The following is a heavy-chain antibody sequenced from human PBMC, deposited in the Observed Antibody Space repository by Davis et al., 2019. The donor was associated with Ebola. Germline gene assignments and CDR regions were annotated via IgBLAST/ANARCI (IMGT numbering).Heavy chain of an antibody. CDR1: GYTFSFYG. J-gene: IGHJ5*02. V-gene: IGHV1-18*01. Sequence: ASVKVSCKASGYTFSFYGISWVRQAPGQGLEWMGWVSAYKGITKYAQTVEGRVTMTTDTATSTAYMELGDLRSDDTAVYYCARTKDVVGISADPGWFDPWGQGTLVTVSS. CDR2: VSAYKGIT. CDR3: ARTKDVVGISADPGWFDP. D-gene: IGHD5-12*01.